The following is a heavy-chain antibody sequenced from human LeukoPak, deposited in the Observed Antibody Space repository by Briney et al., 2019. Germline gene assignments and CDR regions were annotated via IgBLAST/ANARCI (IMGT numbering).Heavy chain of an antibody. D-gene: IGHD1-26*01. Sequence: SETLSLTCTVSGGSISSYYWSWIRPPPGKGLEWIGYIYYSGSTNYNPSLKSRVTISVDTSKNQFSLKLRSVTAADTAVYYCARSRYSGSLYYFDYWGQGTLVTVSS. CDR2: IYYSGST. CDR1: GGSISSYY. J-gene: IGHJ4*02. CDR3: ARSRYSGSLYYFDY. V-gene: IGHV4-59*01.